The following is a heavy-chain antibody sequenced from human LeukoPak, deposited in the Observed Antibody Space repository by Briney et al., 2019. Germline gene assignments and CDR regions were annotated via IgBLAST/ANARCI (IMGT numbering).Heavy chain of an antibody. V-gene: IGHV3-48*03. CDR3: ARDATTEPGTVYMDV. D-gene: IGHD6-13*01. J-gene: IGHJ6*03. Sequence: GGSLRLSCAASGFTFSDYEMDWDRQAPGKGLEWILHISTSGSIIHYADSVKGRFTISRDNAKNSLYLQMNSLRAEDTALYFCARDATTEPGTVYMDVWGKGTTVTISS. CDR1: GFTFSDYE. CDR2: ISTSGSII.